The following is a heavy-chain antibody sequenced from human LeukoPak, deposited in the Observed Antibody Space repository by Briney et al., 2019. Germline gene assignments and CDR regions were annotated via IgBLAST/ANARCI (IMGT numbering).Heavy chain of an antibody. Sequence: ASVKVSCKASGYTFTGYYMHWVRQAPGQGLEWMGWINPNSGGTNYAQKFQGRVTMTRDTSISTAYMELSRLRSDDTAVYYCARDEDSAYGSGSYLSWGQGTLVTVSS. CDR2: INPNSGGT. CDR3: ARDEDSAYGSGSYLS. CDR1: GYTFTGYY. V-gene: IGHV1-2*02. D-gene: IGHD3-10*01. J-gene: IGHJ5*02.